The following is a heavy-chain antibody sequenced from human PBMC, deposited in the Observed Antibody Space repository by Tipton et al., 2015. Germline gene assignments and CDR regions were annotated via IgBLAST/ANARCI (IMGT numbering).Heavy chain of an antibody. CDR1: GGSISSYY. CDR2: IFYSGST. V-gene: IGHV4-59*01. CDR3: ARGGHGSSWYRNYYGMDV. J-gene: IGHJ6*02. Sequence: GLVKPSETLSLTCAVSGGSISSYYWSWIRQPPGKGLEWIGYIFYSGSTNYNPSLKSRVTISVDTSKNQLSLKISSVTAADTAAYYCARGGHGSSWYRNYYGMDVWGQGTTVTVSS. D-gene: IGHD6-13*01.